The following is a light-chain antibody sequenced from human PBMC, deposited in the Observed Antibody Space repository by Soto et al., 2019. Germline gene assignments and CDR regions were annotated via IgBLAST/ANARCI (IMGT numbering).Light chain of an antibody. CDR2: GNS. CDR3: QSYDSSLSGSNV. Sequence: QSVLTQPPSVSGSPGQMVTISCTGSSSNIGAGYDVHWYQQLPGTAPKLLIYGNSNRPSGVPDRFSVSKSGTSASLAITGLQAEDEADYYCQSYDSSLSGSNVFGPGTKVTVL. J-gene: IGLJ1*01. V-gene: IGLV1-40*01. CDR1: SSNIGAGYD.